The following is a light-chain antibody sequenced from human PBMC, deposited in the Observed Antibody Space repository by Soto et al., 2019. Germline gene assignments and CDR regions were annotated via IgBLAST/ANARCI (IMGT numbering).Light chain of an antibody. CDR1: QSIGTW. CDR3: QHYNSYSEA. V-gene: IGKV1-5*03. Sequence: DIQVTQSPSTLSASVGERVTMTCGASQSIGTWLAWYQQKPGKAPKLLIYKASTLKSGVPSRFSGSGSGTEFTLTISSLQPDDFATYYCQHYNSYSEAFGQGTKVDI. J-gene: IGKJ1*01. CDR2: KAS.